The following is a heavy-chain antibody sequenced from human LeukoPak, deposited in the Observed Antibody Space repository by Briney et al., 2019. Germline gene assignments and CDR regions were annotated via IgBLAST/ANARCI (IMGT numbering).Heavy chain of an antibody. CDR1: GFTFISYW. D-gene: IGHD2-15*01. Sequence: QAGGSLRLSCAASGFTFISYWMHWVRQAPGKGLVWVSRVNADGSSTSYADSVKGRFTISRDNAENTLYLQMNSLRAEDTAVYYCARVGVGSYNWFDPWGQGTMVTVSS. J-gene: IGHJ5*02. CDR3: ARVGVGSYNWFDP. V-gene: IGHV3-74*01. CDR2: VNADGSST.